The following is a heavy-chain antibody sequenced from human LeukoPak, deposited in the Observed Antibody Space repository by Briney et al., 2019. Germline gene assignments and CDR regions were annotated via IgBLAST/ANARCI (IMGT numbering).Heavy chain of an antibody. V-gene: IGHV4-39*07. CDR1: GGSISSGSYY. Sequence: SETLSLTCTVSGGSISSGSYYWGWIRQPPGKGLEWIGSIYYSGSTYYNPSLKSRVTISVDTSKNQFSLKLSSVTAADTAVYYCAGGNYYGSGSYDYWGQGTLVTVSS. CDR3: AGGNYYGSGSYDY. D-gene: IGHD3-10*01. CDR2: IYYSGST. J-gene: IGHJ4*02.